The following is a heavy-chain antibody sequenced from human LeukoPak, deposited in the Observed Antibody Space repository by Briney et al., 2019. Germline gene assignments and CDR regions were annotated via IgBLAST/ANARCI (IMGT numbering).Heavy chain of an antibody. CDR1: GYTFTSYY. D-gene: IGHD3-9*01. Sequence: GASVKVSCKASGYTFTSYYMHWVRQATGQGLEWMGWMNPNSGNTGYAQKFQGRVTMTRNTSISTAYMELSSLRSEDTAVYYCARATFLTGLYYYYGMDVWGQGTAVTVSS. CDR2: MNPNSGNT. CDR3: ARATFLTGLYYYYGMDV. J-gene: IGHJ6*02. V-gene: IGHV1-8*02.